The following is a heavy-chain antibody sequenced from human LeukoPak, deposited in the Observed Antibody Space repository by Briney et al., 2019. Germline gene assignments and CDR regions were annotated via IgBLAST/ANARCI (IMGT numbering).Heavy chain of an antibody. CDR1: GGSISSSSSY. D-gene: IGHD6-13*01. CDR2: IIYSGTT. V-gene: IGHV4-39*01. J-gene: IGHJ4*02. CDR3: ARPRAIIAAGAGDYFDY. Sequence: SETLSLTCTVSGGSISSSSSYCAWIRQPPGKGLEWIGTIIYSGTTYYNPSLKSRVTISVDTSKNQFSLKLSSVTAADTAVYYCARPRAIIAAGAGDYFDYWGQGTLVTVSS.